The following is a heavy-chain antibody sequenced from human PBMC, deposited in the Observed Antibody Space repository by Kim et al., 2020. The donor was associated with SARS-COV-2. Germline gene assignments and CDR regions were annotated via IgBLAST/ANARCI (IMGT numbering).Heavy chain of an antibody. J-gene: IGHJ3*02. Sequence: GGSLRLSCAASGFTFSSYAMHWVRQAPGKGLEWVAVISYDGSNKYYADSVKGRFTISRDNSKNTLYLQMNSLRAEDTAVYYCARERGYGTLASFDIWGQGTMVTVSS. V-gene: IGHV3-30*04. CDR1: GFTFSSYA. CDR2: ISYDGSNK. D-gene: IGHD5-18*01. CDR3: ARERGYGTLASFDI.